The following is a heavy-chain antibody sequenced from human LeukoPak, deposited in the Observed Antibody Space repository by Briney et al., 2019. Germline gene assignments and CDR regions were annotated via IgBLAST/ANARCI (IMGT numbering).Heavy chain of an antibody. CDR2: INPNSGGT. D-gene: IGHD4-11*01. V-gene: IGHV1-2*06. CDR1: GYTFTGHY. J-gene: IGHJ4*02. Sequence: ASVKVSCKASGYTFTGHYMHWVRQAPGQGPEWMGRINPNSGGTNYAQKFQGRVTMTRDTSISTAYMELSRPRSDDTAVYYCARAHDYSNYLLDYWGQGALVTVSS. CDR3: ARAHDYSNYLLDY.